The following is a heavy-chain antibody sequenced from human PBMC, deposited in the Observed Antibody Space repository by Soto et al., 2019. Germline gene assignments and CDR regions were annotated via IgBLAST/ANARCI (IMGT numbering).Heavy chain of an antibody. Sequence: QVQLQESGPGLVKPSQTLSLTCTVSGGSISSGDYYWSWIRQPPGEGLEWIGYMFYSGSTYYNPSLKSRVIISVDTSKKQFSLKLCSVTAADTAVYYCASARVGGGYYCFDHWGQGTQVTVSS. CDR1: GGSISSGDYY. CDR3: ASARVGGGYYCFDH. CDR2: MFYSGST. D-gene: IGHD3-3*01. J-gene: IGHJ4*02. V-gene: IGHV4-30-4*01.